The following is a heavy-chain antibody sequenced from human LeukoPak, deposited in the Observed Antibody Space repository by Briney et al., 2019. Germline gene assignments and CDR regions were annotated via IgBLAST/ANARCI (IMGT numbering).Heavy chain of an antibody. V-gene: IGHV4-59*01. CDR3: ARERPHYYGSGSYYGDYYYYYYMDV. Sequence: SETLSLTCTVSGGSISSYYWSWIRQPPGKGLEWIGYIYYSGSTNYNPSLKSRVTISVDTSKHQFSLKLSSVTAADTAVYYCARERPHYYGSGSYYGDYYYYYYMDVWGKGTTVTVSS. J-gene: IGHJ6*03. CDR1: GGSISSYY. CDR2: IYYSGST. D-gene: IGHD3-10*01.